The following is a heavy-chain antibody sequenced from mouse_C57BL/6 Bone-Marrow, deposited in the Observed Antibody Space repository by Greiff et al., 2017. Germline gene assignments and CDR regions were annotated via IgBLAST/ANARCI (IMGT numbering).Heavy chain of an antibody. J-gene: IGHJ4*01. CDR1: GFTFSDYY. V-gene: IGHV5-12*01. D-gene: IGHD2-3*01. CDR3: ARRGYDGYYDYAMDY. Sequence: VQLKESGGGLVQPGGSLKLSCAASGFTFSDYYMYWVRQTPEKRLEWVAYISNGGGSPYYPDTVQGRFTISRDNAKNTLYLQMSRLKSEDTAMYYCARRGYDGYYDYAMDYWGQGTSVTVSS. CDR2: ISNGGGSP.